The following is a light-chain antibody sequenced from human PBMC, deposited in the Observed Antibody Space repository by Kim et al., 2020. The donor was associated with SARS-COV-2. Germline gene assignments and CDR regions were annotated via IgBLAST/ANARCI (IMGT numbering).Light chain of an antibody. CDR3: QQSYSAPHS. Sequence: DIQMTQSPSSLSASVGDTVTITCRASHFISNFLNWYQQKPVKAPNLLIDAATNLQSEVPSRFRGSRSGTDFTLIISSLQPEDFGTYYCQQSYSAPHSFGQGTKLEI. J-gene: IGKJ2*03. CDR1: HFISNF. CDR2: AAT. V-gene: IGKV1-39*01.